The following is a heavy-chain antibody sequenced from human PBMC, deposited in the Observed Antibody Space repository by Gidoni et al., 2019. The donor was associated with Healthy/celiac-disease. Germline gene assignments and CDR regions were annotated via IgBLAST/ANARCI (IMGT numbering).Heavy chain of an antibody. D-gene: IGHD3-10*01. V-gene: IGHV3-21*01. J-gene: IGHJ5*02. CDR2: ISSSSSYI. CDR3: ARDYGSGSYQDWFDP. CDR1: GFTFSSYS. Sequence: EVQLVESGGGLVKPGGSLSLSCAATGFTFSSYSMNWVRQAPGKGLEWVSAISSSSSYIYYADSVKGRFTISRDNAKNSLYLQMNSLRAEDTAVYYCARDYGSGSYQDWFDPWGQGTLVTVSS.